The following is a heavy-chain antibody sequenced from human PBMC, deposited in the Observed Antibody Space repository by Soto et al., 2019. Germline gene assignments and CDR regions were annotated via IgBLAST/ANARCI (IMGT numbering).Heavy chain of an antibody. Sequence: SVKVSCKASGYTFTSYGISWVRQAPGQGLEWMGWISAYNGNTNYAQKLQGRVTMTTDTSTSTAYMELRSLRSDDTAVYYCARAALTWNDPKGAFDIWGQGTMVTVSS. CDR2: ISAYNGNT. D-gene: IGHD1-1*01. CDR3: ARAALTWNDPKGAFDI. CDR1: GYTFTSYG. V-gene: IGHV1-18*01. J-gene: IGHJ3*02.